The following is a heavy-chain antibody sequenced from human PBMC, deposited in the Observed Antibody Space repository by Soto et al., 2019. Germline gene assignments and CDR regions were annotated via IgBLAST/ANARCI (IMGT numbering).Heavy chain of an antibody. Sequence: EVQLVESGGGLVKPGGSLRLSCAASGFTFSSYSMNWVRQAPGKGLEWVSSISSSGSSIYYADSVKGRFTIARDNAKNSLYLQMNRLRDEDTAVYYCAFALLWFGEPHDYRGQGTRVTDS. CDR3: AFALLWFGEPHDY. CDR2: ISSSGSSI. D-gene: IGHD3-10*01. V-gene: IGHV3-21*01. J-gene: IGHJ4*01. CDR1: GFTFSSYS.